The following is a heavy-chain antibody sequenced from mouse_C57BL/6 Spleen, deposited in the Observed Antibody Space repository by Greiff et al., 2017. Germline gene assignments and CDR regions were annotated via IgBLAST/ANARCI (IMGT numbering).Heavy chain of an antibody. CDR1: GYTFTDYN. V-gene: IGHV1-22*01. CDR3: ATSIYDGYYVRFAY. Sequence: VQLQQSGPELVKPGASVKMSCKASGYTFTDYNMHWVKQSHGKSLEWIAYINPNNGGTSYNQKFKGKATLTVNKSSSTAYMELRRLTSEDSAVYYCATSIYDGYYVRFAYWGQGTLVTVSA. J-gene: IGHJ3*01. D-gene: IGHD2-3*01. CDR2: INPNNGGT.